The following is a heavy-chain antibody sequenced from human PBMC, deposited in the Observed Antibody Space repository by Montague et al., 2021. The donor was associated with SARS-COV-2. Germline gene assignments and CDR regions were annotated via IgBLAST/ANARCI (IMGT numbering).Heavy chain of an antibody. Sequence: PALVKPTQTLTLTCTFSGFSLSTSGMRASWIRQPPGKALEWLARIDWDDDKFYSTSLKTRLTISKDTSKNQVVLTMTNMDPVDTATYYCARENYDILTGTTLGLDYGGQGTLVAVSS. V-gene: IGHV2-70*04. J-gene: IGHJ4*02. CDR2: IDWDDDK. D-gene: IGHD3-9*01. CDR3: ARENYDILTGTTLGLDY. CDR1: GFSLSTSGMR.